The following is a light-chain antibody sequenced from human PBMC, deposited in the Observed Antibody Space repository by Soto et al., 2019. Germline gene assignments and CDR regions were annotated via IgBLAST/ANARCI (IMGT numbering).Light chain of an antibody. Sequence: EIVLTQSPATLSLSPGERATLSCRASQSVSSYLAWYQQKPGQAPRLLIYDASNRATGIPARFSGSGSGTAFTLTISSLEPEDFAVYYCQQRGYTFGQGTKLEIK. J-gene: IGKJ2*01. V-gene: IGKV3-11*01. CDR2: DAS. CDR1: QSVSSY. CDR3: QQRGYT.